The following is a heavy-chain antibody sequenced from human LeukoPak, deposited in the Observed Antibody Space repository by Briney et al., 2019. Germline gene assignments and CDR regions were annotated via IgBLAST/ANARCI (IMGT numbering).Heavy chain of an antibody. V-gene: IGHV3-30*18. D-gene: IGHD2-2*01. Sequence: GGSLRLSCAASGFTFSSYAMHWVRQAPGKGLEWVAVISSDGSNKYYADSVKGRFTISRDNSKNTLYLQMNSLRAEDTAVYYCAKRVKDIVVVPAAPYAFDIWGQGTMVTVSS. CDR3: AKRVKDIVVVPAAPYAFDI. J-gene: IGHJ3*02. CDR1: GFTFSSYA. CDR2: ISSDGSNK.